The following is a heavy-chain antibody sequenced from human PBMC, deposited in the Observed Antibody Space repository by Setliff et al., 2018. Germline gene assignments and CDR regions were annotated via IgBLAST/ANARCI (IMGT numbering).Heavy chain of an antibody. Sequence: SSETLSLTCTVSGYSISSGYIWGWIRQPPGKGLEWVGNIGHTGSINYNPSLKSRPTISRDTSKNQVSLKLNSVTATDTAVYYCARDLGHGGVSDYWGQGIQVTVSS. CDR2: IGHTGSI. CDR1: GYSISSGYI. V-gene: IGHV4-38-2*02. J-gene: IGHJ4*02. D-gene: IGHD2-8*02. CDR3: ARDLGHGGVSDY.